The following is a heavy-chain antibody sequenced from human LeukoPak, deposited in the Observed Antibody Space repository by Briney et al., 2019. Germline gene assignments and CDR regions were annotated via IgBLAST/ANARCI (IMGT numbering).Heavy chain of an antibody. D-gene: IGHD1-26*01. CDR3: ARKTSLWELKGGLDY. V-gene: IGHV4-39*01. Sequence: PSETLSLTCTVSGGSISSSSYYLGWIRQPPGKGLEWIGSIYYSGSTYYNPSLKSRVTISVDTSKNQFSLKLSSVTAADTAVYYCARKTSLWELKGGLDYWGQGTLVTVSS. CDR2: IYYSGST. CDR1: GGSISSSSYY. J-gene: IGHJ4*02.